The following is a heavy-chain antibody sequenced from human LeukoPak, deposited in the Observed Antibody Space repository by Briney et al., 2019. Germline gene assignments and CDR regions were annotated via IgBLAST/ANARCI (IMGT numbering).Heavy chain of an antibody. V-gene: IGHV3-66*01. D-gene: IGHD4-17*01. CDR2: IYSGGST. J-gene: IGHJ4*02. CDR1: GFTVSSNY. CDR3: AKFNGDPGYYFDY. Sequence: GGSLRLSCAASGFTVSSNYMSWVRQAPGKGLEWVSVIYSGGSTYYADSVKGRFTISRDNSKNTMYLQLNGLRTEDTAVYYCAKFNGDPGYYFDYWGQGTLVTVSS.